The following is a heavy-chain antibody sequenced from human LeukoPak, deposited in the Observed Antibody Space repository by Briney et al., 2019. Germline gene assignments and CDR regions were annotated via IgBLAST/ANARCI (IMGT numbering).Heavy chain of an antibody. D-gene: IGHD6-13*01. J-gene: IGHJ4*02. CDR3: AREALVAAGFDY. V-gene: IGHV3-66*01. CDR1: EFSVSTNY. Sequence: GGSLRLSCAVSEFSVSTNYMTWVRQAPGKGLEWVSVIYSGGSTYYADSVKGRFTISRDNAKNSLYLQMNSLRAEDTAVYYCAREALVAAGFDYWGQGTLVTVSS. CDR2: IYSGGST.